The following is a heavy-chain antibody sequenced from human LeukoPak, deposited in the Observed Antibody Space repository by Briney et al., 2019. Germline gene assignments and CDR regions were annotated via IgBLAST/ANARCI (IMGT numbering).Heavy chain of an antibody. J-gene: IGHJ4*02. CDR3: ASGYPGGINETTGSFDY. V-gene: IGHV4-59*01. D-gene: IGHD1-7*01. CDR2: IYYSGST. CDR1: GGSISSYY. Sequence: SETLSLTCAVSGGSISSYYWSWIRQPPGKGLEWIGYIYYSGSTNYNPSLKSRVTISVDTSKNQFSLKLSSVTVADTAVYYCASGYPGGINETTGSFDYWGQGNLVTVSS.